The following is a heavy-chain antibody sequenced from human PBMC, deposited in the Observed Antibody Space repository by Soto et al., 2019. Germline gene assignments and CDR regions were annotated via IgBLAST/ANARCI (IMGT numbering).Heavy chain of an antibody. V-gene: IGHV2-5*02. D-gene: IGHD1-26*01. J-gene: IGHJ4*02. CDR3: AHRVSGSFFAY. CDR1: GFSLSTTEVG. Sequence: QITLKESGPALVKPTQTLTLTCTFSGFSLSTTEVGVGWIRQPPGNALEWLALIYWDDDKRYSPSLKSRLTITKDTSKNQVVLTMTNMDPVDTATYYCAHRVSGSFFAYWGQGTLVTVSS. CDR2: IYWDDDK.